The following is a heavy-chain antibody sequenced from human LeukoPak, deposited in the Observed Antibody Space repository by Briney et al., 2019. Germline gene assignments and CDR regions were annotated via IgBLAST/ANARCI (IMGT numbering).Heavy chain of an antibody. CDR1: GFTFSSYA. D-gene: IGHD6-13*01. CDR2: ISGSGGST. Sequence: GGSLRLSCAASGFTFSSYAMSWVRQAPGKGLEWVSAISGSGGSTYYADSVKGRFTISRDNSKNTLYLQMNSLRAEDTAVYYCAKDGATSTYSSSWSDYWGQGTLVTVSS. J-gene: IGHJ4*02. V-gene: IGHV3-23*01. CDR3: AKDGATSTYSSSWSDY.